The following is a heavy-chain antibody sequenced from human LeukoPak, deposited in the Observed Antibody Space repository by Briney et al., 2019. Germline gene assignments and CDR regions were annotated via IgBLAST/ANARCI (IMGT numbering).Heavy chain of an antibody. CDR3: AREAGGSYYFDY. Sequence: GGSLRLSCAASGFSFSDYYMSWIRQAPGKGLEWVSYISSSDSTKYYADSVKGRFTISRDNAKNSLYLQMDSLRAEDTAVYYCAREAGGSYYFDYWGQGTLVTVSS. CDR1: GFSFSDYY. D-gene: IGHD1-26*01. CDR2: ISSSDSTK. V-gene: IGHV3-11*01. J-gene: IGHJ4*02.